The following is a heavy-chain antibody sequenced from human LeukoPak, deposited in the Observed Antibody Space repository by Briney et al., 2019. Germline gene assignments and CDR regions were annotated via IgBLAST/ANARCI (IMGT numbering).Heavy chain of an antibody. J-gene: IGHJ4*02. CDR3: ARHRYCTSTSCTFYFDS. D-gene: IGHD2-2*01. Sequence: PSETLSLTCTVSLDSTTSNFWSWVRQPPGKGLEWIGEIHRSGSPNYNPSLQSRVTISIDRSRNQIALELSSVTAADTAVYYCARHRYCTSTSCTFYFDSWGQGRLVTVSS. V-gene: IGHV4-4*02. CDR2: IHRSGSP. CDR1: LDSTTSNF.